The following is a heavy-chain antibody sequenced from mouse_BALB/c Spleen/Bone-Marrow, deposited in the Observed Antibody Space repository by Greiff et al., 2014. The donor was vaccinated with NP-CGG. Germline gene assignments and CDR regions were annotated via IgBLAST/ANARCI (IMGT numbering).Heavy chain of an antibody. Sequence: QVQLQQSGAELVEPGASVKLSCKASGYTFTSYYMYWVKQRPGQGLEWFGEINPSNGGTNFNEKFKNKATLTVDKSSSTAYMHLSSLTSEDSAVYYCSRGRRDALDYWGQGTSVTVSS. V-gene: IGHV1S16*01. CDR2: INPSNGGT. CDR1: GYTFTSYY. J-gene: IGHJ4*01. CDR3: SRGRRDALDY.